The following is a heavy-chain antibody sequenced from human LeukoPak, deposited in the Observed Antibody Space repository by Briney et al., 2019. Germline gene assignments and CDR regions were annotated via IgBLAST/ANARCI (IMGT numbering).Heavy chain of an antibody. J-gene: IGHJ4*02. CDR3: ARDRPNYYGSDGHYYRRDGDY. V-gene: IGHV3-23*01. D-gene: IGHD3-22*01. CDR2: ITSRDGGT. Sequence: GGSLRLSCAASGFNFNIYAMSWVRQAPGKGLEWVSSITSRDGGTFYADSVKGRFTISRDNSKNTLYLRMNSLRADDTAIYYCARDRPNYYGSDGHYYRRDGDYWGQGTLVTVSS. CDR1: GFNFNIYA.